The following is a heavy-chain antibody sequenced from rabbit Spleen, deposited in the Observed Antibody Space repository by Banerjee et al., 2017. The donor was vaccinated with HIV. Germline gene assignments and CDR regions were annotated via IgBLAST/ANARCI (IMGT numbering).Heavy chain of an antibody. D-gene: IGHD1-1*01. CDR3: SRHLVGGIGWVFDL. CDR1: GFSFSSNW. J-gene: IGHJ4*01. Sequence: LEESGGGLVKPGGTLTLTCTVSGFSFSSNWICWVRQAPGKGLEWIACIDTSDGDTDYATWPKGRFTISKASSTTVTLQMTSLTAADTATYFCSRHLVGGIGWVFDLWGPGTLVTVS. V-gene: IGHV1S45*01. CDR2: IDTSDGDT.